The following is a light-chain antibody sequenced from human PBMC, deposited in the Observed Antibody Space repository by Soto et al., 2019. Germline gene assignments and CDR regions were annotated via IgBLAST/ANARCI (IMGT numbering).Light chain of an antibody. CDR2: KAS. Sequence: DIQMTQSPSTLSASIGDRVTITCRASQSINNWLAWYQQKPGKAPKLLIYKASSLESGVPSRFSGSASGTEFTLTISSLQPDDLAAYYCQQYNTYLITFGQGTRLEIK. J-gene: IGKJ5*01. CDR3: QQYNTYLIT. V-gene: IGKV1-5*03. CDR1: QSINNW.